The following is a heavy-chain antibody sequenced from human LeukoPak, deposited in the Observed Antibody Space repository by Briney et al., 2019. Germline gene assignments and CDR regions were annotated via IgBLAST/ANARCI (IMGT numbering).Heavy chain of an antibody. V-gene: IGHV3-23*01. J-gene: IGHJ4*02. CDR2: ISGSGGST. Sequence: GGSLRLSCAASGFTFSSYAMSWVRQAPGKGLEWVSAISGSGGSTYYADSMKGRFTISRDNSKNTLYLQMNSLRAEDTAVYYCAKSRYYDFCRSDYWGQGTLVTVSS. D-gene: IGHD3-3*01. CDR1: GFTFSSYA. CDR3: AKSRYYDFCRSDY.